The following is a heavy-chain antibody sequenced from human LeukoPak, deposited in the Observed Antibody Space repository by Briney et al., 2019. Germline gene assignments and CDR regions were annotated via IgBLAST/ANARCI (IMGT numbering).Heavy chain of an antibody. Sequence: ASVTVSCKASGGTFSSYAISWVRQAPGQGLEWMGMIYPRDGSTSYAQKFQGRVTVTRDTSTSTVHMELSGLRSEDTAVYYCARDLEGFDYWGQGTLVTVSS. V-gene: IGHV1-46*01. J-gene: IGHJ4*02. CDR1: GGTFSSYA. CDR2: IYPRDGST. CDR3: ARDLEGFDY.